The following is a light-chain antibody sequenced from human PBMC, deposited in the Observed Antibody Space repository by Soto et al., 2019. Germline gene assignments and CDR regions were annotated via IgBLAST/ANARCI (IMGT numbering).Light chain of an antibody. V-gene: IGKV4-1*01. CDR2: WAS. J-gene: IGKJ4*01. CDR3: QQYYSSPLT. CDR1: QSVFYNTNNKNY. Sequence: DFVMTQSPDSLAVSLGERATINCKSSQSVFYNTNNKNYLAWYQQKPRQPPKLLIYWASTRESGVPDRFSGSGSGTDFTLTVSSLQAEDVAVYYCQQYYSSPLTFGGGTKVEIK.